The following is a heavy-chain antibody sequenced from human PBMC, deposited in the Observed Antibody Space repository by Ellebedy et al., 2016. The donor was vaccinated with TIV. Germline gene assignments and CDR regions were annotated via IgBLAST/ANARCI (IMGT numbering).Heavy chain of an antibody. CDR1: GFTFSNYW. CDR2: IKTDGSEK. CDR3: ARASRGMDV. V-gene: IGHV3-7*01. J-gene: IGHJ6*02. Sequence: GESLKISCAASGFTFSNYWMGWVRQSPERGLEWVANIKTDGSEKAYVDSLKGRFTISRDNAKNSLYLQMNSLRGDDTAVNYCARASRGMDVWGQGTTVTVSS.